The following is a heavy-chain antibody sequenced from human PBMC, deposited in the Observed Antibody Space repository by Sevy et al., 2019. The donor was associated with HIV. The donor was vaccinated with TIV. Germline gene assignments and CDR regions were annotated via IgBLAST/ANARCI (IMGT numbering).Heavy chain of an antibody. Sequence: GGSLRLSCAASGFTFSSYWMSWVRQAPGKGLEWVANIKQDGSEKYYVDSVKGRFTISREKAKNSLYLQMNSLRAEDTAVYYCARAWSLYYFDYWGQGTLVTVSS. CDR1: GFTFSSYW. CDR3: ARAWSLYYFDY. V-gene: IGHV3-7*03. CDR2: IKQDGSEK. D-gene: IGHD3-3*01. J-gene: IGHJ4*02.